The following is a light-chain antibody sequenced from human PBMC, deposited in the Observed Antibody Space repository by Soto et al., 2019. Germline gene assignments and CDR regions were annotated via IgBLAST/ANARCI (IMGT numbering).Light chain of an antibody. J-gene: IGKJ4*01. CDR3: QQYYSTPT. V-gene: IGKV4-1*01. CDR1: QSVLYSSNNKNY. CDR2: WAS. Sequence: DIVMTQSPDSLAVSLGERATINCKSSQSVLYSSNNKNYLAWYQQKPGQPPELRIYWASTRESGVPDRFSGSGSGTDFTLTITSLQAEDVAIYYCQQYYSTPTFGGGTKVEIK.